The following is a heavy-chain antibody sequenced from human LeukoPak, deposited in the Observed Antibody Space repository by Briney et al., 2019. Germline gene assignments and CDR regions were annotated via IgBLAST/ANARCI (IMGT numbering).Heavy chain of an antibody. CDR1: GYTFTGYY. Sequence: ASVKVSCKASGYTFTGYYMHWVRQAPGQGLEWMGWINPNSGGTNYAQKFQGRVTMTRDTSISTAYMELSRLRSDDTAVYYCARDLHYDILTGYWPIDPWGQGTLVTVSS. CDR3: ARDLHYDILTGYWPIDP. D-gene: IGHD3-9*01. CDR2: INPNSGGT. J-gene: IGHJ5*02. V-gene: IGHV1-2*02.